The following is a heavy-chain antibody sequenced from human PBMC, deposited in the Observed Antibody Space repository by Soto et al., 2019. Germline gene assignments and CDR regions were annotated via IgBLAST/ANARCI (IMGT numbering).Heavy chain of an antibody. V-gene: IGHV4-39*01. Sequence: SETLSLTCTVSGGSISSSSYYWGWIRQPPGKGLEWIGSIYYSGSTYYNPSLKSRVTISVDTSKNQFSLKLSSVTAADTAVYYCASFYDYIWGSYPYYMDVWGKGTTVTVSS. J-gene: IGHJ6*03. D-gene: IGHD3-16*02. CDR1: GGSISSSSYY. CDR2: IYYSGST. CDR3: ASFYDYIWGSYPYYMDV.